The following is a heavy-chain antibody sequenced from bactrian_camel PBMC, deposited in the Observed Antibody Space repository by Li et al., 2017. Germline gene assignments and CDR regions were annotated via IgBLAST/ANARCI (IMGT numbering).Heavy chain of an antibody. Sequence: HVQLVESGGGSVQAGGSLRLSCAASGNTKGAYCLGWFRQAPGKGREAVSHIYLGSATHYDDSVKGRFTISEDNAKDALYLQMNNLKPEGTAMYYCAADVGSMSGNCQPNYWGQGTQVTVS. CDR2: IYLGSAT. CDR1: GNTKGAYC. CDR3: AADVGSMSGNCQPNY. V-gene: IGHV3S6*01. J-gene: IGHJ4*01. D-gene: IGHD6*01.